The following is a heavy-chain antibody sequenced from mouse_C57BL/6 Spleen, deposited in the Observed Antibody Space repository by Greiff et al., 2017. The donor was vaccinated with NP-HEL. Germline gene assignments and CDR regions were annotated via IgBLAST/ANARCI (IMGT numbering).Heavy chain of an antibody. V-gene: IGHV1-26*01. Sequence: VQLQQSGPELVEPGASVKISCKASGYTFTDYYMNWVKQSHGKSLEWIGDINPNNGGTSYNQKFKGKATLTVDKSSSTAYMELRSLTSEDSAVYYCARNYVYAMDYWGQGTSVTVSS. CDR2: INPNNGGT. J-gene: IGHJ4*01. D-gene: IGHD1-1*02. CDR1: GYTFTDYY. CDR3: ARNYVYAMDY.